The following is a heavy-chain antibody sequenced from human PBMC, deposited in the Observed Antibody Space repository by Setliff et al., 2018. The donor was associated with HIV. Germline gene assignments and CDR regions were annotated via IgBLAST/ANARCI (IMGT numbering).Heavy chain of an antibody. D-gene: IGHD6-13*01. CDR3: ATDPGYSSTWYSESFQH. CDR2: FVPEHSET. Sequence: ASVKVSCKVSGYTLTELSIHWVRQAPGKGLEWMGGFVPEHSETIYAQKFQGRVTMTEDTSTDTAFMELSGLTSEDTAVYYCATDPGYSSTWYSESFQHWGQGTVVTVSS. J-gene: IGHJ1*01. CDR1: GYTLTELS. V-gene: IGHV1-24*01.